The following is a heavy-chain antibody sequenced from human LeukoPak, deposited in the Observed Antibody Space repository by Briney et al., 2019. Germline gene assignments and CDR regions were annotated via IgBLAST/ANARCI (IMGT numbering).Heavy chain of an antibody. V-gene: IGHV4-39*07. CDR2: IFYSGST. Sequence: PSETLSLTCTVSGGSISSSSYYWGWIRQPPGKGLEWIGSIFYSGSTYYNPSLKSRVTISVDTSKNQFSLKLSSVTAADTAVYYCARVRGEVVVAATFDYWGQGTLVTVSS. CDR3: ARVRGEVVVAATFDY. D-gene: IGHD2-15*01. J-gene: IGHJ4*02. CDR1: GGSISSSSYY.